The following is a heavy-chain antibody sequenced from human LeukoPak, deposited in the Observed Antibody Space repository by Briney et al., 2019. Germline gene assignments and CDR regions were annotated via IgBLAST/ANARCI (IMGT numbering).Heavy chain of an antibody. V-gene: IGHV3-23*01. Sequence: GGSLRLSCAASGFTFSSYAMSWVRQAPGKGLEWVSAISGSGGSTYYADSVKGRFTISRDNSKNTLYLQMNSLRAEDTAVYYCAKALDYYDSSGYYSGGHGMDVWGQGTTVTVPS. CDR3: AKALDYYDSSGYYSGGHGMDV. D-gene: IGHD3-22*01. CDR2: ISGSGGST. J-gene: IGHJ6*02. CDR1: GFTFSSYA.